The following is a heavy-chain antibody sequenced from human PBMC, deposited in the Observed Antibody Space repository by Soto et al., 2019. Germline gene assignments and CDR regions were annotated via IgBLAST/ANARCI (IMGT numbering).Heavy chain of an antibody. CDR3: AKSYSSSSSSFDY. CDR1: GFTFDDYT. D-gene: IGHD6-6*01. V-gene: IGHV3-43*01. J-gene: IGHJ4*02. Sequence: PGGSLRLSCAASGFTFDDYTMHWVRQAPGKGLEWVSLISWDGGSTYYADSVKGRFTISRDNSKNSLYLQMNSLRTEDTALYYCAKSYSSSSSSFDYWGQGTLVTVSS. CDR2: ISWDGGST.